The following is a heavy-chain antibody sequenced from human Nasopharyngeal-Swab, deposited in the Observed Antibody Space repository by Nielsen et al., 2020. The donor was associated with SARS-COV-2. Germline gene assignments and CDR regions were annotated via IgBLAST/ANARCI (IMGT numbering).Heavy chain of an antibody. D-gene: IGHD3-16*02. CDR2: IKQDGSEK. Sequence: VRQAPGKGLEWVANIKQDGSEKYYVDSVKGRFTISRDNAKNSLYLQMNSLRAEDTAVYYPNCERLGLRGGEGSLYRRPFGYWGQGTLVTVSS. J-gene: IGHJ4*02. CDR3: NCERLGLRGGEGSLYRRPFGY. V-gene: IGHV3-7*01.